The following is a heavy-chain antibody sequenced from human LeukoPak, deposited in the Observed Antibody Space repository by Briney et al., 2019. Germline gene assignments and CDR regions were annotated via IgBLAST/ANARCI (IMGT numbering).Heavy chain of an antibody. CDR2: IYYSGST. V-gene: IGHV4-59*08. CDR1: GGSISSYY. Sequence: SETLSLTCTVSGGSISSYYWSWIRQPPGKGLEWIGYIYYSGSTNYNPSLKSRVTISVDTSKNQFSLKLSSVTAADTAVYYCARARPDAANSQRIDYWGQGTLVTVSS. CDR3: ARARPDAANSQRIDY. J-gene: IGHJ4*02. D-gene: IGHD4/OR15-4a*01.